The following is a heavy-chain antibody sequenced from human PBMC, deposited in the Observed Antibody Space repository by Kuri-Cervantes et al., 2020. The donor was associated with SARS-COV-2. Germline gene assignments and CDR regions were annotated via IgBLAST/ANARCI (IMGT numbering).Heavy chain of an antibody. Sequence: GESLKISCAASGFTFSGHWIHWVRQAPGKGLVWVSRINPDGSYTNNADSVKGRFTLSRDNAKNMLFLQMNSLRAEDTAVYYCARDSSRITIFGVVTRYGMDVWGQGTTVTVSS. D-gene: IGHD3-3*01. CDR2: INPDGSYT. J-gene: IGHJ6*02. CDR3: ARDSSRITIFGVVTRYGMDV. V-gene: IGHV3-74*01. CDR1: GFTFSGHW.